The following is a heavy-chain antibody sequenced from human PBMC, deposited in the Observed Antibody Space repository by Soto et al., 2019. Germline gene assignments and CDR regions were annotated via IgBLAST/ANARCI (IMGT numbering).Heavy chain of an antibody. CDR1: GFTFSSYA. CDR2: ISGSGGST. CDR3: SKGGVWGSYRGGDY. J-gene: IGHJ4*02. D-gene: IGHD3-16*02. Sequence: GGSLRLSCAASGFTFSSYAMSWVRQAPGKGLEWVSAISGSGGSTYYADSVKGRFTISRDNSKNTLYLQMNSLRAEDTSVFYFSKGGVWGSYRGGDYWGQGTLVTVSS. V-gene: IGHV3-23*01.